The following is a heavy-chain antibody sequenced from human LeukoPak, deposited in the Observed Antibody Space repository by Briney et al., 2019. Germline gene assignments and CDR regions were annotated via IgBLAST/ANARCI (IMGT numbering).Heavy chain of an antibody. J-gene: IGHJ3*02. CDR1: GYTFTSYY. CDR2: INPSGGST. V-gene: IGHV1-46*01. CDR3: ARGYYDSSGYYPPVAFDI. Sequence: ASVKVSCKASGYTFTSYYMHWVRQAPGQGLEWMGIINPSGGSTSYAQKFQGRVTMTRDMSTSTVYMELSSLRSEDTAVYYCARGYYDSSGYYPPVAFDIWGQGTMVTVSS. D-gene: IGHD3-22*01.